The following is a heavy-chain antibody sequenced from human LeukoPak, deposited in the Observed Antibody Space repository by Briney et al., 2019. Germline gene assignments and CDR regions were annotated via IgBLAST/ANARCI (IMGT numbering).Heavy chain of an antibody. CDR2: LSYEGKNE. D-gene: IGHD1-1*01. V-gene: IGHV3-30*04. Sequence: GGSLRLSCAASGFTFSTYAMPWVRQAPGKGLEWVAVLSYEGKNEYYADSVKGRVTISRDNSKNTLYLQMNSLSAEDTAVYYCAKVGTNFLRYHFDYWGRGTLVTVSS. J-gene: IGHJ4*02. CDR1: GFTFSTYA. CDR3: AKVGTNFLRYHFDY.